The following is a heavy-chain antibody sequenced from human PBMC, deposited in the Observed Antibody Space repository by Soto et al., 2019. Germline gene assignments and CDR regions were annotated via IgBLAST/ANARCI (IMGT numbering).Heavy chain of an antibody. Sequence: PXETLSLTCSVSDDSINSDKYYWGWIRQPPGKGLEWIGSIYYRGNAYYNPSLQTRVTISLDKSKSQFSLKLNSVTAADSAVYFCARLEGLATISYYFDFWGPGALVTVSS. CDR1: DDSINSDKYY. D-gene: IGHD3-9*01. CDR2: IYYRGNA. CDR3: ARLEGLATISYYFDF. J-gene: IGHJ4*02. V-gene: IGHV4-39*01.